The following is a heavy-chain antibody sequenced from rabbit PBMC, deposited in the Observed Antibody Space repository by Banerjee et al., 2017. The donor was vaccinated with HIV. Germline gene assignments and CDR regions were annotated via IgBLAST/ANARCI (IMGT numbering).Heavy chain of an antibody. CDR2: IWTGDGGP. V-gene: IGHV1S40*01. D-gene: IGHD1-1*01. Sequence: QSLEESGGDLVKPGASLTLTCTASGFDISSYHMCWVRQAPGKGLEWIGCIWTGDGGPYYASWAKGRFTISKTSSTTVTLQMTSLTAADTATYFCARARGGSSSYYIYNLWGPGTLVTVS. CDR3: ARARGGSSSYYIYNL. CDR1: GFDISSYH. J-gene: IGHJ4*01.